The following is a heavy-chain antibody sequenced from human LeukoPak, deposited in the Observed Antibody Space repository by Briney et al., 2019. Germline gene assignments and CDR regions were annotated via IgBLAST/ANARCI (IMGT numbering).Heavy chain of an antibody. CDR1: GGSFSGYY. D-gene: IGHD6-13*01. CDR2: INHSGST. J-gene: IGHJ5*02. V-gene: IGHV4-34*01. CDR3: ARGGGSWGIDP. Sequence: SETLSLTCAVYGGSFSGYYWSWIRQPPGKGLEWIGEINHSGSTNYNPSLKSRVTISVDTSKNQFSLKLSSVTAADTAVYYCARGGGSWGIDPWGQGTLSPSPQ.